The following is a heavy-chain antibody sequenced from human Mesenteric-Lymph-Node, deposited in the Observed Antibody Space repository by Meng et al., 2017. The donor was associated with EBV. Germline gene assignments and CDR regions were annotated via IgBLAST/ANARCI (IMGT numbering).Heavy chain of an antibody. D-gene: IGHD3-22*01. Sequence: QVQRWRSGAEVKKPGASVRASCKPSGYSFSNYGITWVRLAPGQGLEWMGLISAYNGDTNYAQKFQGRVTMTTDTSTGTAYMELGSLRSDDTAVYYCAREGGYYYNYDYWGQGTLVTVSS. V-gene: IGHV1-18*01. CDR3: AREGGYYYNYDY. J-gene: IGHJ4*02. CDR1: GYSFSNYG. CDR2: ISAYNGDT.